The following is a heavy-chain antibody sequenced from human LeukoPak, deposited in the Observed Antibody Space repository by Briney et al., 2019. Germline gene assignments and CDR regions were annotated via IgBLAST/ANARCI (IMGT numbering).Heavy chain of an antibody. CDR1: GGSFSGYY. Sequence: SETLSLTCAVYGGSFSGYYWGWIRQPPGKGLEWIGSIYHSGSTYYNPSLKSRVTISVDTSKNQFSLKLSSVTAADTAVYYCARKYSYTSSWLSWGQGTLVTVSS. J-gene: IGHJ5*02. V-gene: IGHV4-38-2*01. CDR2: IYHSGST. D-gene: IGHD6-13*01. CDR3: ARKYSYTSSWLS.